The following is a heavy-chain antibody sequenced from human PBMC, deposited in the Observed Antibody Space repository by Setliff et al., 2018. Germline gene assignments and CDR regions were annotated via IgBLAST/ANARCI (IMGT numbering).Heavy chain of an antibody. V-gene: IGHV3-7*01. Sequence: PGGSLRLSCAASGFSFRDSWMSWVRQAPGKGLEWVANINHDGSKTYILDSAKGRFTISRDNTKNSLYLQMNSLRGEDTAVYHCTRDQDYYGMDVWGQGTTVTVS. J-gene: IGHJ6*02. CDR1: GFSFRDSW. CDR2: INHDGSKT. CDR3: TRDQDYYGMDV.